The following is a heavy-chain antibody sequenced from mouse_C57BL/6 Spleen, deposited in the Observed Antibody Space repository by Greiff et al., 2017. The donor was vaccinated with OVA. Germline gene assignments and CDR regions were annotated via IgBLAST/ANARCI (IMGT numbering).Heavy chain of an antibody. Sequence: KLQESGPELVKPGASVKISCKASGYSFTDYNMNWVKQSNGKSLEWIGVINPSYGTTSYNQKSKGKATLTVGQSSRTAYMQLNSLTSEDSAVYYCARTDDGYYVGAMDYWGQGTSVTVSS. D-gene: IGHD2-3*01. CDR3: ARTDDGYYVGAMDY. CDR2: INPSYGTT. V-gene: IGHV1-39*01. J-gene: IGHJ4*01. CDR1: GYSFTDYN.